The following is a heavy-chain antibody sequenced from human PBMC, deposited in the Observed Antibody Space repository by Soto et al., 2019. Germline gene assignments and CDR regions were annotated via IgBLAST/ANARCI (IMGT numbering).Heavy chain of an antibody. D-gene: IGHD3-22*01. Sequence: SETLSLTCTVSGGSSSSYYWSWIRQPPGKGLEWIGYIYYSGSTNYNPSLKSRVTISVDTSKNQFSLKLSSVTAADTAVYYCARDRDYDSGGVGMDVWGQGTTVTVSS. V-gene: IGHV4-59*01. CDR3: ARDRDYDSGGVGMDV. CDR2: IYYSGST. J-gene: IGHJ6*02. CDR1: GGSSSSYY.